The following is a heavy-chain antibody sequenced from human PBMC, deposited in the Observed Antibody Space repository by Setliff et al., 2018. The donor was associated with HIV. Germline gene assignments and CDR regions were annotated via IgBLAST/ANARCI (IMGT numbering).Heavy chain of an antibody. CDR3: ARGNWGMLGY. V-gene: IGHV4-34*01. CDR2: INHSGNS. J-gene: IGHJ4*02. CDR1: GGSFNDYW. D-gene: IGHD7-27*01. Sequence: SETLSLTCAVYGGSFNDYWWTWIRQPPGEGLEWIAEINHSGNSNYNSSLKSRVTISVDTSKNQFSLELRSVTAADTAVYFCARGNWGMLGYWGQGTPVTVSS.